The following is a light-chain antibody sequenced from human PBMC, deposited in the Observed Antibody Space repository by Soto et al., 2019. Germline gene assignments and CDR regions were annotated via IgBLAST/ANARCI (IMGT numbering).Light chain of an antibody. J-gene: IGKJ1*01. CDR2: KAS. V-gene: IGKV1-5*03. CDR3: QQYISYPWT. Sequence: DTQMTQSPSTLSASVGDRVTIICRASQSISSWLAWYQQKPVQAPKLLIYKASSLESGVPSRFSGSGSGTEFTLTISSLQPDDFATYYCQQYISYPWTFGQGTKVEIK. CDR1: QSISSW.